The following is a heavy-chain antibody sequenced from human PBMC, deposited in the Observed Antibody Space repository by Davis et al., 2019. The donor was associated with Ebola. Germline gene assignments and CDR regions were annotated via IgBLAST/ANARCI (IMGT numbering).Heavy chain of an antibody. Sequence: PSETLSLTCAISGDGVSGNSGAWNWIRQSPSRGLEWLGRTYYNSKWYNDYAVSVKSRITINPDTSKNQFSLQLNSVTPEDTAVYFCARGWMRTGLDVWGKGTTVTVSS. V-gene: IGHV6-1*01. CDR2: TYYNSKWYN. D-gene: IGHD5-12*01. CDR1: GDGVSGNSGA. CDR3: ARGWMRTGLDV. J-gene: IGHJ6*04.